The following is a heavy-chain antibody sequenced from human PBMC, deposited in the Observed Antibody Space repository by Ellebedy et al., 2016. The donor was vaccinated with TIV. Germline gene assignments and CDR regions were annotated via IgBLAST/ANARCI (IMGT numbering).Heavy chain of an antibody. CDR2: IRSKAYGGTT. V-gene: IGHV3-49*04. J-gene: IGHJ6*02. Sequence: GESLKISXAASGFTFSSYSMNWVRQAPGKGLEWVGFIRSKAYGGTTEYAASVKGRFTISRDDSKSIAYLQMNSLKTEDTAVYYCTRSIIVRGYSYAYYYGMDVWGQGTTVTVSS. D-gene: IGHD5-18*01. CDR1: GFTFSSYS. CDR3: TRSIIVRGYSYAYYYGMDV.